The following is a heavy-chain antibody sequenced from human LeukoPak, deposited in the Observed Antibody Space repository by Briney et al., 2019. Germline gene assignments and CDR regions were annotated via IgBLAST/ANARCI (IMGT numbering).Heavy chain of an antibody. CDR3: AKSYDNHNWYFHL. D-gene: IGHD3-10*01. V-gene: IGHV3-48*01. Sequence: GGSLRLSCVASGFTFNTYNFVWVPQAPGKGLEWLSYLSSSENTIYYADSVRGRFTISRDNAKDSLFLQMNSVRAEDTAVYYCAKSYDNHNWYFHLWASGTLVTVFS. CDR1: GFTFNTYN. J-gene: IGHJ2*01. CDR2: LSSSENTI.